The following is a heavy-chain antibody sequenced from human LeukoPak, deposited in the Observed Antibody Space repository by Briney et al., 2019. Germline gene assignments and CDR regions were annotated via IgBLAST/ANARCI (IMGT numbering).Heavy chain of an antibody. V-gene: IGHV3-23*01. J-gene: IGHJ6*02. Sequence: GGSLRLSCAASGFTFSSYAMSWVRQAPGKGLEWVSAISGSGGSTYYADSVKGRFTISRDNSKNTLYLRMNSLRAEDTAVYYCAKGRGSSGWQHYYYYGMDVWGQGTTVTVSS. CDR1: GFTFSSYA. D-gene: IGHD6-19*01. CDR2: ISGSGGST. CDR3: AKGRGSSGWQHYYYYGMDV.